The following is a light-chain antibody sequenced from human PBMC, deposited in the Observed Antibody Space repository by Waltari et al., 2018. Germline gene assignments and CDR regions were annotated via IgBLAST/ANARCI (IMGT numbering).Light chain of an antibody. V-gene: IGLV2-23*01. J-gene: IGLJ3*02. Sequence: QSALTQPASVSGSPGQSITISCTGTSSDVGRYNLVSWYQQPPGKAPKLRIYEGSKRPSGVSNRFSGSKSGNTASLTISGLQAEDEADYYCCSYAGSSTPWVFGGGTKLTVL. CDR2: EGS. CDR1: SSDVGRYNL. CDR3: CSYAGSSTPWV.